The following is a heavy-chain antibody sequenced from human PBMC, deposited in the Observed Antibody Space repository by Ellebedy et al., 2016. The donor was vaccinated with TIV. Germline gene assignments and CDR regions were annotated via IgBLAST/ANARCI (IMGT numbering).Heavy chain of an antibody. CDR2: VYYSGGT. Sequence: SETLSLTCTVSGGSFSYYFWNWIRQSPGRGLEWIGNVYYSGGTNYNPSLKSRVTISVDTSKSQFSLRVTSVTAADTAVYYCARRLVAGSPNSFDVWGQGTMVTVSS. J-gene: IGHJ3*01. CDR3: ARRLVAGSPNSFDV. CDR1: GGSFSYYF. D-gene: IGHD6-19*01. V-gene: IGHV4-59*08.